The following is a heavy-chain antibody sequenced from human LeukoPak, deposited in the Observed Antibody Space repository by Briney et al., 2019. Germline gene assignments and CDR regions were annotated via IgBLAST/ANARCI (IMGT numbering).Heavy chain of an antibody. V-gene: IGHV1-69*05. CDR1: GGTFSSYA. CDR2: IIPIFGTA. CDR3: ASNPPRTGDFNY. Sequence: ASVKVSCKASGGTFSSYAISWVRQAPGQGLEWMGGIIPIFGTANYAQKFQGRVTMTRVTSINTAYMELSSLRSEDTAVYYCASNPPRTGDFNYWGQGALVTVSS. J-gene: IGHJ4*02. D-gene: IGHD7-27*01.